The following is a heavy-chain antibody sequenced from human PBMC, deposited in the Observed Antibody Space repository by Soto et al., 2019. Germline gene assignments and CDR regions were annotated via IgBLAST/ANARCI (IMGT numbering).Heavy chain of an antibody. Sequence: SVKVSCKASGGTFSSYALNWVRQAPGQGLEWMGGIVPIFGAANYAQKFQGRVTITADESTSTAYMELSSLRSEDTALYYCARGGFSSSYRLDYWGQGTPVTVSS. CDR3: ARGGFSSSYRLDY. J-gene: IGHJ4*02. D-gene: IGHD6-6*01. CDR1: GGTFSSYA. CDR2: IVPIFGAA. V-gene: IGHV1-69*13.